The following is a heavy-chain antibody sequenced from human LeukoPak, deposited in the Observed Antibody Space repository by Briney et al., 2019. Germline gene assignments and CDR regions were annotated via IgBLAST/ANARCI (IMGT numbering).Heavy chain of an antibody. D-gene: IGHD2-2*01. Sequence: PGGSLRLSCAASGFTFRSYNMKWVRQAPGQGLEWVSFIYSTSRYIYYADSVRGRFTISRDNAKNSLYLQMSSLRAEDTAVYYCARVFVGYCSSTSCYSLDPWGQGTLVTVSS. CDR3: ARVFVGYCSSTSCYSLDP. V-gene: IGHV3-21*01. CDR1: GFTFRSYN. J-gene: IGHJ5*02. CDR2: IYSTSRYI.